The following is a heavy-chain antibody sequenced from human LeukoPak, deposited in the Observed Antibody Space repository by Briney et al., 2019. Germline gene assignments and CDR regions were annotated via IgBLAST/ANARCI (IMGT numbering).Heavy chain of an antibody. D-gene: IGHD3-3*01. V-gene: IGHV4-31*03. Sequence: SETLSLTCTVSGGSISSGGYYWSWLRQHPGKGLGWIGYIYYSGSTYYNPSLKCRVTISVDTSKNQFSLKLSSVTAAATAVYYCARMGYGFWSGYVLRGFDPWGQGTLVTVSS. CDR1: GGSISSGGYY. CDR3: ARMGYGFWSGYVLRGFDP. J-gene: IGHJ5*02. CDR2: IYYSGST.